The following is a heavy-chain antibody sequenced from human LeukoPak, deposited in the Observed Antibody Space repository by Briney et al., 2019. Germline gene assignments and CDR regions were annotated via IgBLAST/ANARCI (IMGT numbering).Heavy chain of an antibody. D-gene: IGHD6-19*01. J-gene: IGHJ3*02. CDR1: GFTFSSYG. Sequence: PGRSLRLSCAASGFTFSSYGMHWVRQAPGKGLEWVAVIWYDGSNKYYADSVKGRFTISRDNSKNTLYLQMNSLRAEDTAVYYCAREDSSGWPDAFDIWGQGTMVTVSS. CDR2: IWYDGSNK. V-gene: IGHV3-33*01. CDR3: AREDSSGWPDAFDI.